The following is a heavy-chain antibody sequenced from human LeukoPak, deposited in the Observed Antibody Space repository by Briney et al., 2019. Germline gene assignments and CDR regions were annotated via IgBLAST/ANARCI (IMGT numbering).Heavy chain of an antibody. J-gene: IGHJ6*03. V-gene: IGHV1-2*02. CDR1: GYTFTGYY. Sequence: ASVKVSCKASGYTFTGYYMHWVRQAPGQGLEWMGWINPNSGGTNYAQKFQGRVTMTRDTSISTAYMELSRLRSDDTAVYYCARDGVYDILTGYFAHGYYDYMDVWGKGTTVTVSS. CDR3: ARDGVYDILTGYFAHGYYDYMDV. CDR2: INPNSGGT. D-gene: IGHD3-9*01.